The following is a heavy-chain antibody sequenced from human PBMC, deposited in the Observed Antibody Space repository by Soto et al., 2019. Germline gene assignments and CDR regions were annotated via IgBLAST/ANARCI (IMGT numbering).Heavy chain of an antibody. CDR2: ISYDGSNK. V-gene: IGHV3-30-3*01. CDR3: AIDVRVASYCDGMDV. J-gene: IGHJ6*02. CDR1: GFTFSSYA. Sequence: QVQLVESGGGVVQPGRSLRLSCAASGFTFSSYAMHWVRQAPGKGLEWVAVISYDGSNKYYADSVKGRFTISRDNSKNTLYLQMHSLRAEDTAVDYCAIDVRVASYCDGMDVWGQGTTVTVSS. D-gene: IGHD5-12*01.